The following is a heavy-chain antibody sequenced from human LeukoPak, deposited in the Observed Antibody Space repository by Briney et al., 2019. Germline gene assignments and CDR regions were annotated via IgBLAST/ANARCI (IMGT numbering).Heavy chain of an antibody. Sequence: PGESLKISCKGSGYRFTNYWIGWVRQMPGKGLEWMGIIHPGESETRYSPTFQGQVTISADKSINTAYLHWSSLKTSDTAIYYCARRGEFHMYDWFDPWGQGTLVTVSS. CDR3: ARRGEFHMYDWFDP. D-gene: IGHD3-10*01. V-gene: IGHV5-51*01. CDR1: GYRFTNYW. J-gene: IGHJ5*02. CDR2: IHPGESET.